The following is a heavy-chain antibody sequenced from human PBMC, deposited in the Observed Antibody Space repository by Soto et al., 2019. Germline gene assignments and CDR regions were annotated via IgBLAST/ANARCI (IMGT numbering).Heavy chain of an antibody. Sequence: EESLRLSCAASGFAFSTYGMHWVRQAPGKGLEWVALISYDGGDFYYADSVKGRFTISRDNSKHTLSLQMDSLRVEDTAVYYCAKDFGAWSDSWGQGTLVTVSS. J-gene: IGHJ5*01. CDR2: ISYDGGDF. CDR3: AKDFGAWSDS. D-gene: IGHD3-10*01. CDR1: GFAFSTYG. V-gene: IGHV3-30*18.